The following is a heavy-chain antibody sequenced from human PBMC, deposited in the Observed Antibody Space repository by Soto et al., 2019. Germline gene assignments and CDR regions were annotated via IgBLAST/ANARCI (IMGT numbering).Heavy chain of an antibody. D-gene: IGHD5-12*01. CDR2: INPNTSGT. V-gene: IGHV1-2*04. Sequence: QVQLVQPGAEVKKPGASVKVSCKASGYTFTGFYMHWVRQAPGQGPEWMGWINPNTSGTSYAQKFQGWVTLTRDTSINTAYMELSRLSSDDTAVYYCARDLWGYSGIKGYFYGMDVWGQGTTVTISS. CDR1: GYTFTGFY. CDR3: ARDLWGYSGIKGYFYGMDV. J-gene: IGHJ6*02.